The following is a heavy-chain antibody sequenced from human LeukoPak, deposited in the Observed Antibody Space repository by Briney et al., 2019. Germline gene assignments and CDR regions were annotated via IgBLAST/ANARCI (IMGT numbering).Heavy chain of an antibody. V-gene: IGHV4-39*07. J-gene: IGHJ6*03. CDR3: ARGFSGSYYGYYYYYMDV. CDR1: GGSISSSSYY. Sequence: SETLSLTCTVSGGSISSSSYYWGWIRQPPGKGLEWIGRSYYSGSTYYNPSLKSRVTISVDTSKNHFSLQLSSVNAADTGVYYCARGFSGSYYGYYYYYMDVWGKGTTVTVSS. CDR2: SYYSGST. D-gene: IGHD1-26*01.